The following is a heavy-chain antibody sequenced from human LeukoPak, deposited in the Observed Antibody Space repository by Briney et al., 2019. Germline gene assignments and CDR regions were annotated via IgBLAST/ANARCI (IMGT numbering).Heavy chain of an antibody. D-gene: IGHD4-17*01. V-gene: IGHV1-46*01. J-gene: IGHJ3*02. Sequence: GASVKVSCKASGYTFTSYYMHWVRETPGQGLERMGIINPSGGSTSNAQKFQGRVTMTRDTSTSTVYMELSSLRSEDTAVYYCARDRSLYGDYGNDAFDIWGQGTMVTVSS. CDR3: ARDRSLYGDYGNDAFDI. CDR1: GYTFTSYY. CDR2: INPSGGST.